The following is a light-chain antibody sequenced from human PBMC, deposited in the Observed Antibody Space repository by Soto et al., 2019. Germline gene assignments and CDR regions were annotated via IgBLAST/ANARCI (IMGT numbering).Light chain of an antibody. CDR1: QSVSSN. Sequence: EIEVTQSPATLSVSPVERATLSCRASQSVSSNLAWYQQKPGQAPRLLIYGASTRATGIPARFSGSGSGTEFTLTISSLQSEDFAVYYCQQYNNWPPTWTFGQGTKVEIK. J-gene: IGKJ1*01. CDR2: GAS. V-gene: IGKV3-15*01. CDR3: QQYNNWPPTWT.